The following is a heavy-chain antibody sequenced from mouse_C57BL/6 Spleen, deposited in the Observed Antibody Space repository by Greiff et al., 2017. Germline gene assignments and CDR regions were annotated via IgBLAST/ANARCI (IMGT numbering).Heavy chain of an antibody. D-gene: IGHD6-1*01. Sequence: VQLQQSGPELVKPGASVKISCKASGYAFSSSWMNWVKQRPGKGLEWIGRIYPGDGDTNYNGKFKGKATLTADKSSSTAYMQLSSLTSEDSAVYFCARFPLYYAMDYWGQGTSVTVSS. J-gene: IGHJ4*01. V-gene: IGHV1-82*01. CDR1: GYAFSSSW. CDR2: IYPGDGDT. CDR3: ARFPLYYAMDY.